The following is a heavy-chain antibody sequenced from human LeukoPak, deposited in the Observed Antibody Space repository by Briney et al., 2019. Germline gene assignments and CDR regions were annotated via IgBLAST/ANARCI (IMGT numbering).Heavy chain of an antibody. J-gene: IGHJ4*02. CDR3: AAGRPYSLLDY. CDR1: GSSLTELS. V-gene: IGHV1-24*01. D-gene: IGHD5-18*01. CDR2: FDVIDGET. Sequence: PGASVTVSCTVSGSSLTELSLYWVRQAPGKGLEWMGGFDVIDGETFYAQKFQGRVTMAEDSSADTAYMELRSLTSDDTALYYCAAGRPYSLLDYWGQGTLVTVSS.